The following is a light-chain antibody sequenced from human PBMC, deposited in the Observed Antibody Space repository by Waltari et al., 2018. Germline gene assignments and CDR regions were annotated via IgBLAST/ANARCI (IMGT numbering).Light chain of an antibody. V-gene: IGLV1-40*01. CDR2: GGN. CDR1: GSNIGAGYD. CDR3: QSYDTSLSVV. J-gene: IGLJ2*01. Sequence: QSVLTQPPSVSGAPGQRVTISCTGGGSNIGAGYDVHWYRKLPGKAPDLLIYGGNNRPSGVPDRFFGSLSGTSASLAITGLQAEDEADYYCQSYDTSLSVVFGGGTKLTV.